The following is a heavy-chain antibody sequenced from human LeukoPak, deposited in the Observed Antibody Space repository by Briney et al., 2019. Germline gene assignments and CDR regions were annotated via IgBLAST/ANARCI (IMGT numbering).Heavy chain of an antibody. J-gene: IGHJ4*02. D-gene: IGHD2-21*02. Sequence: ASVKVSCKASGYAFTSYGISWVRQAPGQGLEWMGWISAYNGNTNYAQKLQGRVTMTTDTSTSTAYMELRSLRSDDTAVYYCARVSYIVVVTAIGDIDYWGQGTLVTVSS. CDR3: ARVSYIVVVTAIGDIDY. CDR1: GYAFTSYG. V-gene: IGHV1-18*01. CDR2: ISAYNGNT.